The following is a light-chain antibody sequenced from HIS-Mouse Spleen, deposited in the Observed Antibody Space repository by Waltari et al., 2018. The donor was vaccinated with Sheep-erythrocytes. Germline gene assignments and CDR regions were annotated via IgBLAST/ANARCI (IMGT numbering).Light chain of an antibody. CDR2: WAS. Sequence: DIVMTQSPDSLAVSLGARAPINCKSRQSVLYSSTNKNYLAWYQQKPGQPPKLLIYWASTRESGVPDRFSGSGSGTDFTLTISSLQAEDVAVYYCQQYYSTPLTFGGGTKVEIK. V-gene: IGKV4-1*01. J-gene: IGKJ4*01. CDR3: QQYYSTPLT. CDR1: QSVLYSSTNKNY.